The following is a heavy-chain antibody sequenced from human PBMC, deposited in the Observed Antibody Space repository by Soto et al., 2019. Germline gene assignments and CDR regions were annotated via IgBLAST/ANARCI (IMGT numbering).Heavy chain of an antibody. Sequence: LRLSCAASGFHFDNYYIAWVRQAPGKGLEWVANIKKDGSGSNYVDSLKGRFTISRDNAKNSLYLQMNNLRAEDSGVYFCARDTTGILDYWGQGTLVTVSS. V-gene: IGHV3-7*01. J-gene: IGHJ4*02. CDR2: IKKDGSGS. CDR1: GFHFDNYY. D-gene: IGHD1-1*01. CDR3: ARDTTGILDY.